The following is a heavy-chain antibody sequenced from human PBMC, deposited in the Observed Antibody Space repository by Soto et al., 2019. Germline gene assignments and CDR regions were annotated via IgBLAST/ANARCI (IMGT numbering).Heavy chain of an antibody. CDR3: ARAPHYYDSSGYYYYFDS. J-gene: IGHJ4*02. V-gene: IGHV2-5*02. Sequence: SGPTLVNPTQTLTLTCTFSGFSLSTSGVGVAWIRQPPGKALEWLAIIYWDDDKRYSPSLKSRLTITKDTSKNQVVLTMTNMDPVDTATYYCARAPHYYDSSGYYYYFDSWGQGTLVTVSS. CDR2: IYWDDDK. CDR1: GFSLSTSGVG. D-gene: IGHD3-22*01.